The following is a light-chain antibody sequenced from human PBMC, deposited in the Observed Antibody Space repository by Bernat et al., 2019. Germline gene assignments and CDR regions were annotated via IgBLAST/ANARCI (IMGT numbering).Light chain of an antibody. CDR1: SSDVGAYDY. Sequence: QSALTQPASVSGSPGQSTAISCIGTSSDVGAYDYVSWYQQHPGKAPKLMIYDVSNRPSGVSNRFSGSKSDNTASLTISGLQAENEADYYCNSYTTTNTPYYVVGPGTRVTVL. CDR3: NSYTTTNTPYYV. V-gene: IGLV2-14*03. J-gene: IGLJ1*01. CDR2: DVS.